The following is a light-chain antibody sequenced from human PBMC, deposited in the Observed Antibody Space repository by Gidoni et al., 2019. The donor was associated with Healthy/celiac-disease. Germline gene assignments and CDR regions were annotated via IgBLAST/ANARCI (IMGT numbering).Light chain of an antibody. J-gene: IGLJ3*02. V-gene: IGLV7-46*01. Sequence: QAVVPQEPSLTVSPGGTVTLTCGSSTGAVTSGHYPYWFQQKPGQAPRTLIYDTSNKHSWTPARFSGSLLGGKAALTLSGAQPEDEAEYYCLLSYSGASLLFGGGTKLTVL. CDR1: TGAVTSGHY. CDR3: LLSYSGASLL. CDR2: DTS.